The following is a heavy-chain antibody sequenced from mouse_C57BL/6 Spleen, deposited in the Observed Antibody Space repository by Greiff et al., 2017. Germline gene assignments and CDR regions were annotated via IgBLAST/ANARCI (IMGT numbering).Heavy chain of an antibody. Sequence: QVQLQQPGAELVRPGSSVKLSCKASGYTFTSYWMHWVKQRPIQGLEWIGNIDPSDSETHYNQKFKDKATLTVDKSSSTAYMQLSSLTSEDSAVFYCARALENAMDYWGQGTSVTVSS. CDR2: IDPSDSET. V-gene: IGHV1-52*01. CDR1: GYTFTSYW. CDR3: ARALENAMDY. J-gene: IGHJ4*01.